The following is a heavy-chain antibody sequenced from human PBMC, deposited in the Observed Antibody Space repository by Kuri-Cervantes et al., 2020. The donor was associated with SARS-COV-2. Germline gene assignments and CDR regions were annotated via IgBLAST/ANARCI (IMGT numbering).Heavy chain of an antibody. J-gene: IGHJ4*02. CDR3: ARDSSVAV. D-gene: IGHD6-19*01. CDR1: GNTFTSFG. Sequence: ASVKVSCKASGNTFTSFGISWVRQAPGQGLEWMGWISAYNAYTDYAQKFKGRVTMTTDTTTSTAYMELRRLTSDDTAIYYCARDSSVAVWGQGTLVTVSS. CDR2: ISAYNAYT. V-gene: IGHV1-18*01.